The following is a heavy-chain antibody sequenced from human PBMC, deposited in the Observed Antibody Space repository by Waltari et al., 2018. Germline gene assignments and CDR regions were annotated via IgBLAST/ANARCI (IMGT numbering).Heavy chain of an antibody. D-gene: IGHD6-19*01. CDR3: AMAAVAHFDY. Sequence: QVQLVQSGAEVKKPGSSVKVSCKAAGGTFSSYTISWVRQAPGKGLEWMGRIIPILGIANYAQKVQGRVTITADKSTSTAYMELSSLRSEDTAVYYCAMAAVAHFDYWGQGTLVTVSS. J-gene: IGHJ4*02. V-gene: IGHV1-69*02. CDR2: IIPILGIA. CDR1: GGTFSSYT.